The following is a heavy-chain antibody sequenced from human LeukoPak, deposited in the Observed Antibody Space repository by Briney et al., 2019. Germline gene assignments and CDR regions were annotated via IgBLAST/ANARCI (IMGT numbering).Heavy chain of an antibody. D-gene: IGHD3-10*01. J-gene: IGHJ4*02. V-gene: IGHV3-48*03. CDR3: ARDVYYGSGSPRLDY. CDR2: IGSSDSTT. CDR1: GFTFSSYE. Sequence: GSLRLSCVASGFTFSSYEMNWVRQAPGKGLEWLSYIGSSDSTTHYADSVKGRFTISRDNAKNSLYLQMNSLRVEDTAVYYCARDVYYGSGSPRLDYWGQGTLVTVSS.